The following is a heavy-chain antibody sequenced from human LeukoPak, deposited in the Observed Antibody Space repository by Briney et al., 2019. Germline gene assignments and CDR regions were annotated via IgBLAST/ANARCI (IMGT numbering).Heavy chain of an antibody. CDR3: ARGTPLDILTGYSPYYFDY. CDR1: GGSFSGNY. D-gene: IGHD3-9*01. J-gene: IGHJ4*02. CDR2: INHSGST. V-gene: IGHV4-34*01. Sequence: SETLSLTCAVYGGSFSGNYWTWIRQPPGKGLEWIGEINHSGSTNYNPSLKSRVTISVDTSKNQFSLKLSSVTAADTAVYYCARGTPLDILTGYSPYYFDYWGQGTLVTVSS.